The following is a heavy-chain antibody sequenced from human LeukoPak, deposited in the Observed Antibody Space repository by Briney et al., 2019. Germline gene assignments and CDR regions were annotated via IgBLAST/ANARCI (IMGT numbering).Heavy chain of an antibody. CDR3: ASLVVPAAGGTGTYYYYYYMDV. Sequence: SVKVSCKASGGTFSSYAISWVRQAPGQGLEWMGGIIPIFGTANYAQKFQGRVTITADESTSTAYMELSSLRSEDTAVYYCASLVVPAAGGTGTYYYYYYMDVWGKGTTVTVSS. CDR2: IIPIFGTA. J-gene: IGHJ6*03. CDR1: GGTFSSYA. D-gene: IGHD2-2*01. V-gene: IGHV1-69*01.